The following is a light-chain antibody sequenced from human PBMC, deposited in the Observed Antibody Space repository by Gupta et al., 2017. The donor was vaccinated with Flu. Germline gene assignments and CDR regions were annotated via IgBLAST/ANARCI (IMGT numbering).Light chain of an antibody. CDR2: ATS. Sequence: DIQMTQSPSSLSASVGDRVTITCRASQSISNFLNWYQQKAGKAPNLLIYATSSRQRGVPPRFSGSGSGTDFTLTSSRRQPEDFATYYGQQSYSDLTFGGGTKVEIK. J-gene: IGKJ4*01. CDR3: QQSYSDLT. CDR1: QSISNF. V-gene: IGKV1-39*01.